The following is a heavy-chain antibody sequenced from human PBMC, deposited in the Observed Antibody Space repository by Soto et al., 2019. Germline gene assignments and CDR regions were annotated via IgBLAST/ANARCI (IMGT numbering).Heavy chain of an antibody. V-gene: IGHV1-58*01. CDR3: AADPNYYDSSGYYYVAPGAFDI. J-gene: IGHJ3*02. CDR2: IVVGSGNT. D-gene: IGHD3-22*01. CDR1: GFTFTGSA. Sequence: SVKVSCKASGFTFTGSAVQWLRQARGQRLEWIGWIVVGSGNTNYAQKFQERVTITRDMSTSTAYMELSSLRSEDTAVYYCAADPNYYDSSGYYYVAPGAFDIWGQGTMVTVSS.